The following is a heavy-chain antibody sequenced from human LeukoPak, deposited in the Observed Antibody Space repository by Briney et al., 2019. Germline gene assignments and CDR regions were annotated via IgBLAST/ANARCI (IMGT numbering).Heavy chain of an antibody. J-gene: IGHJ1*01. CDR1: GYIFSTYR. V-gene: IGHV5-51*01. CDR3: ARRRYYGSGDFDL. Sequence: GESLKISRKAAGYIFSTYRLAWVRHMPGKGLEWMGVIYPGDSDTTYSPSLQGQVTISVDTSLTTVYLQWSSLRPSDTATYYCARRRYYGSGDFDLWGQGTLVTVSS. D-gene: IGHD3-10*01. CDR2: IYPGDSDT.